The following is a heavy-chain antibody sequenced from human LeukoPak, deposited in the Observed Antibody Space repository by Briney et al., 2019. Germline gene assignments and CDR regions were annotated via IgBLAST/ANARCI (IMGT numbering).Heavy chain of an antibody. CDR2: INHSGST. CDR1: GGSFSGYY. D-gene: IGHD3-10*01. Sequence: SETLSLTCAVYGGSFSGYYWSWIRQPPGKGLEWIGEINHSGSTNYNPSLKSRVTISVDTSKNQFSLKLSSVTAADTAVYYCARGVRITMVRGVISPMDVRGKGTTVTVSS. CDR3: ARGVRITMVRGVISPMDV. V-gene: IGHV4-34*01. J-gene: IGHJ6*03.